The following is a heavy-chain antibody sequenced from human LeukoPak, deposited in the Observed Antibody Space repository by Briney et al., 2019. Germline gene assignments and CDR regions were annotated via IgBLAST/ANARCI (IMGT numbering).Heavy chain of an antibody. D-gene: IGHD3-3*01. CDR2: IIPILGIA. CDR3: ARLAQAPHNTIFGVVIPGVSGMDV. CDR1: GGTFSSYA. Sequence: GASVNVSCKASGGTFSSYAISWVRQAPGQGLEWMGRIIPILGIANYAQKFQGRVTITADKSTSTAYMELSSLRSEDTAVYYCARLAQAPHNTIFGVVIPGVSGMDVWGQGTTVTVSS. V-gene: IGHV1-69*04. J-gene: IGHJ6*02.